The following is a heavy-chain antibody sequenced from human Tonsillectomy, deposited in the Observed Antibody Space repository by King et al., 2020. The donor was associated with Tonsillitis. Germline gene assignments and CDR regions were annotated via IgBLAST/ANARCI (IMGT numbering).Heavy chain of an antibody. V-gene: IGHV1-3*01. D-gene: IGHD6-13*01. CDR3: ASSSWYDDWFDP. CDR1: GYTFTSYA. Sequence: QLVQSGAEVKKPGASVKVSCKASGYTFTSYAMHWVRQAPGQRVEWMGWINAGNGNTKYSQKFQGRVTITRDTSASTAYMELSSLRSEDTAVYYCASSSWYDDWFDPWGQGTLVTVSS. J-gene: IGHJ5*02. CDR2: INAGNGNT.